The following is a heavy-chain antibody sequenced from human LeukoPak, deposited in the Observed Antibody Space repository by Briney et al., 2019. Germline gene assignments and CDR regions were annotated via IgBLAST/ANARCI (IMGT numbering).Heavy chain of an antibody. Sequence: GGSLRLSCAASGFTFSNYAMHWVRQAPGKGLEWVAFIRHDGTDKYYADSVKGRFTISRDNSKNTLYLQMSSLRAEDTAVYYCAKPVVVITNDAFDIWGQGTMVTVSS. CDR2: IRHDGTDK. CDR1: GFTFSNYA. V-gene: IGHV3-30*02. CDR3: AKPVVVITNDAFDI. D-gene: IGHD3-22*01. J-gene: IGHJ3*02.